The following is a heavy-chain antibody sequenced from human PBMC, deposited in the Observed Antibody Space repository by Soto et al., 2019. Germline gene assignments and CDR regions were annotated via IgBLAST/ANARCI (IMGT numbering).Heavy chain of an antibody. CDR1: GGTFSSYT. Sequence: QVQLVQSGAEVKKPGSSVKVSCKASGGTFSSYTISWVRQAPGQGLEWMGRIIPILGIANYAQKFQGRVTITADKSTSTAYMELSSLRSEDTAVYYCARDPHYYDSSGYYQSLGYWGQGTLVTVSS. V-gene: IGHV1-69*08. J-gene: IGHJ4*02. D-gene: IGHD3-22*01. CDR3: ARDPHYYDSSGYYQSLGY. CDR2: IIPILGIA.